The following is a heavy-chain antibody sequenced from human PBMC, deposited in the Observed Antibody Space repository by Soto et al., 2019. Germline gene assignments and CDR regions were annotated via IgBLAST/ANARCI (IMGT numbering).Heavy chain of an antibody. CDR2: ISYDGNNK. CDR3: AKNGYSSGWYGDY. V-gene: IGHV3-30*18. CDR1: GFTFRTNA. D-gene: IGHD6-19*01. J-gene: IGHJ4*02. Sequence: HVQLVESGGGVVQPGRSLRLSCAASGFTFRTNAMHWVRQAPGKGLEWVAVISYDGNNKYYADSVKGRFTISRDNSKNTLYLQMNSLRAEDTAVYYCAKNGYSSGWYGDYWGQGTLVTVSS.